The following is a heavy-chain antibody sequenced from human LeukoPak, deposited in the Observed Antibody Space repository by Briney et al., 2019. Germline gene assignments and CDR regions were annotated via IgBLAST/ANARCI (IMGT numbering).Heavy chain of an antibody. D-gene: IGHD5-24*01. V-gene: IGHV4-39*01. CDR3: AGQGDGYNLPGFYFDY. Sequence: SETLSLTCTVSGGSISSSSYYWGWIRQPPGKGLEWIGSIYYSGSTYYNPSLKSRVTISVDTSKNQFSLKLSSVTAADTAVYYCAGQGDGYNLPGFYFDYWGQGTLVTVSS. J-gene: IGHJ4*02. CDR1: GGSISSSSYY. CDR2: IYYSGST.